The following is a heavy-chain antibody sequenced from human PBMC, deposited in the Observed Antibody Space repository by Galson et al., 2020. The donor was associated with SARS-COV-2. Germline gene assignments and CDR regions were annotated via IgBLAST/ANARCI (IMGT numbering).Heavy chain of an antibody. CDR3: ARDLSPDYGSGSSPPLLGMDV. CDR2: INPNSGDT. D-gene: IGHD3-10*01. J-gene: IGHJ6*02. CDR1: GYTFTGYH. Sequence: ASVKVSCKASGYTFTGYHMHWVRQAPGQGLEWMGWINPNSGDTHYAQKFQGWVTMTRDTSITTAYMELSRLSPDDTAVYYCARDLSPDYGSGSSPPLLGMDVVGQGTTVTVSS. V-gene: IGHV1-2*04.